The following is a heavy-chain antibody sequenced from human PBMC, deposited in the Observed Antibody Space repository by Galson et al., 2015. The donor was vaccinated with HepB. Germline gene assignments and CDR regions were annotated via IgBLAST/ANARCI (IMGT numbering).Heavy chain of an antibody. CDR1: GFTFSRYW. Sequence: SLRLSCAASGFTFSRYWMSWVRQAPGKGLEWVADIKHDGSEKYYVDSVKGRFTISRDNTRHSLFLQMNSLRAEDTAVYYCARANDSLDGSEYFSAGFDHWGQGILVTVSS. D-gene: IGHD3-22*01. CDR3: ARANDSLDGSEYFSAGFDH. J-gene: IGHJ5*02. CDR2: IKHDGSEK. V-gene: IGHV3-7*04.